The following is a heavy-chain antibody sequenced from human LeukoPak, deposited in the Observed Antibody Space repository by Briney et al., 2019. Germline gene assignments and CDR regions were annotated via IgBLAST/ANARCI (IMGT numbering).Heavy chain of an antibody. CDR3: ARTLWGLRDAFDI. V-gene: IGHV1-46*01. J-gene: IGHJ3*02. Sequence: ASVKVSCKASGYTFTSYYKHWVRQAPGQGLEWMGIINPSGGSTSYAQKFQGRVTMTRDTSTSTVYMELSSLRSEDTAVYYCARTLWGLRDAFDIWGQGTVVTVSS. CDR1: GYTFTSYY. D-gene: IGHD2/OR15-2a*01. CDR2: INPSGGST.